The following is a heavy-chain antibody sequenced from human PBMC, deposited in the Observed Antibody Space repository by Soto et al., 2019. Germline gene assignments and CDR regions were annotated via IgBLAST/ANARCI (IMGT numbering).Heavy chain of an antibody. CDR1: GCTVADLC. J-gene: IGHJ4*01. CDR2: FDPEDGET. CDR3: GTQATTVANFHY. D-gene: IGHD4-17*01. Sequence: ASVKGSSRGAGCTVADLCMHWVRPAPGKGLEWMGGFDPEDGETIYAQKFQGRVTMTEDTSTDTAYMELSSLRSEDTAVYYCGTQATTVANFHYCGPGTLVTVSS. V-gene: IGHV1-24*01.